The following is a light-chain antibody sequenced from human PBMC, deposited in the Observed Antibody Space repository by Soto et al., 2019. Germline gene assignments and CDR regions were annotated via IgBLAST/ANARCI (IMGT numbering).Light chain of an antibody. CDR2: EVD. CDR1: YTDVGGYNR. CDR3: VSYIESSLTHWV. J-gene: IGLJ3*02. V-gene: IGLV2-14*01. Sequence: QSALTQPASVSGSPGQSITISCTGTYTDVGGYNRVSWYQHHAGKGPKMLIFEVDNRPPGISDRFSGSKSGDTASLTISDLQAEDEADYYCVSYIESSLTHWVFGGGTKLTVL.